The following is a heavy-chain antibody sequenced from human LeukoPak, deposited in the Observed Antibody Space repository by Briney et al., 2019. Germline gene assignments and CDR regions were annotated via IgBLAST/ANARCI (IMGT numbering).Heavy chain of an antibody. CDR1: GGSNSSYY. D-gene: IGHD5-18*01. J-gene: IGHJ3*02. CDR2: IYYSGST. V-gene: IGHV4-59*01. Sequence: PSETLSLTCTVSGGSNSSYYWSWIRQPPGNGLEWIGYIYYSGSTNYNPSLKSRVTISVDTSKNQFSLKLSSVTAADTAVYYCARYSYDDAFDIWGQGTMVTVSS. CDR3: ARYSYDDAFDI.